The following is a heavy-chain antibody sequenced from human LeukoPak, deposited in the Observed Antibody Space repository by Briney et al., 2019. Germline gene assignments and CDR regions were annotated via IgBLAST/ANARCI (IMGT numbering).Heavy chain of an antibody. J-gene: IGHJ6*03. Sequence: SETLSLTCTVFGGSLSCGTYFWSWIRQPAGKGLQWIGRIYTRGSTNYNPSLKSRVTMSVDTSKNQFSLKLSSVTAADTAVYYCARDSGFGYDFWSGYSYYMDVWGKGTTVTVSS. CDR2: IYTRGST. CDR1: GGSLSCGTYF. V-gene: IGHV4-61*02. CDR3: ARDSGFGYDFWSGYSYYMDV. D-gene: IGHD3-3*01.